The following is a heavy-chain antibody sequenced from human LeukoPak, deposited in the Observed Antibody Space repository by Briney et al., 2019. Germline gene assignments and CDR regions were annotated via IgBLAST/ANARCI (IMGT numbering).Heavy chain of an antibody. V-gene: IGHV3-33*01. J-gene: IGHJ6*02. CDR2: VWFDGSNK. CDR3: ARESFVRIFRGMDV. D-gene: IGHD3-16*01. Sequence: GGSLRLSCAASTFIFSSYGMHWVRQAPGKGLEWVAVVWFDGSNKYYADSVKGRFTISRDNSKNTLYSQMNSLRVEDTAVYYCARESFVRIFRGMDVWGQGTTVTVSS. CDR1: TFIFSSYG.